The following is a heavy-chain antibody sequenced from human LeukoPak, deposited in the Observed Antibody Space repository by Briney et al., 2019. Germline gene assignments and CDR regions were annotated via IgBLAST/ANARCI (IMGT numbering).Heavy chain of an antibody. D-gene: IGHD6-19*01. CDR1: GFTFSSYG. Sequence: GGSLRLSCAASGFTFSSYGMHWVRQAPGKGLEWVAVIWYDGSNKYYADSVKGRFTISRDNSKNTLYLQMNSLRAEDTAVYYCASGIAVAGTVWFDPWGQGTLVTVSS. J-gene: IGHJ5*02. V-gene: IGHV3-33*01. CDR2: IWYDGSNK. CDR3: ASGIAVAGTVWFDP.